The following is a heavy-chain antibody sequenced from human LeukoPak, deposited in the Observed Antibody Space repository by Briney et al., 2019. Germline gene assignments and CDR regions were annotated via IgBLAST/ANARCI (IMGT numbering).Heavy chain of an antibody. V-gene: IGHV5-51*01. CDR3: ARGAVAGVIDAFDI. CDR1: GYSFTIYW. J-gene: IGHJ3*02. CDR2: IYPGDSDT. D-gene: IGHD6-19*01. Sequence: GESLKISCEGSGYSFTIYWIGWVRQMPGKGLEWMGIIYPGDSDTTYSPSFQGQVTISADKSISTAYLQWSSLKASDTAIYYCARGAVAGVIDAFDIWGQGTEVTVSS.